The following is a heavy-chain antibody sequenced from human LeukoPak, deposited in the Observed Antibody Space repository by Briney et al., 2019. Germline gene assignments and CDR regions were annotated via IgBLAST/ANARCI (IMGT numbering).Heavy chain of an antibody. D-gene: IGHD5-24*01. CDR1: GYTFTRYY. CDR3: ARVGPHRKMATTRYHFDY. CDR2: INPNSGGT. Sequence: ASVKVSCKASGYTFTRYYMHWVRQAPGQGLEWMGWINPNSGGTNYAQKFQGRVTMTRDTSISTAYMELSRLRSDDTAVYYCARVGPHRKMATTRYHFDYWGQGTLVTVSS. J-gene: IGHJ4*02. V-gene: IGHV1-2*02.